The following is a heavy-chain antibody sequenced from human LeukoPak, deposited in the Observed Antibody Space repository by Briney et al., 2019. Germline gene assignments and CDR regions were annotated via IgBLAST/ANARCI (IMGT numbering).Heavy chain of an antibody. V-gene: IGHV3-23*01. CDR2: ISGSGGST. CDR3: AKGAVKSAPSDY. CDR1: GFTFSSYA. Sequence: GGFLRLSCAASGFTFSSYAMNWVRQAPGKGLEWVSAISGSGGSTDYADSVKGRFTISRDNSKNTLYLLMSSLRAEDTAIYYCAKGAVKSAPSDYWGQGTLVTVSS. D-gene: IGHD2/OR15-2a*01. J-gene: IGHJ4*02.